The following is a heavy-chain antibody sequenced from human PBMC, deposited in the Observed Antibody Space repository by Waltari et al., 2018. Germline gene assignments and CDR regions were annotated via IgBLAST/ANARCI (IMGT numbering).Heavy chain of an antibody. CDR1: VFTFSSYA. Sequence: QVQLVASGGGVVQPGRSLRLSCAASVFTFSSYAMPWVRQAPGKGLEWVAGISYDGSNKYYPDSVKVRFTISRDKSKNTLYLQMNSLRADDTAVYYCARDSYYDSSFDWWGQGTLVTVSS. D-gene: IGHD3-22*01. CDR3: ARDSYYDSSFDW. CDR2: ISYDGSNK. V-gene: IGHV3-30*01. J-gene: IGHJ4*02.